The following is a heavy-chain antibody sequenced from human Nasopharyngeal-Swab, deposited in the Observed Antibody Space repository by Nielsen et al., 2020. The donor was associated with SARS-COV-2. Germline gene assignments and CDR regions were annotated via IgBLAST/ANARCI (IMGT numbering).Heavy chain of an antibody. V-gene: IGHV3-23*01. D-gene: IGHD6-13*01. Sequence: GESLKISCAASGLTIANYAMSWVRQAPGKGPEWVSGISGSGGSTYYADSVKGQFTISKDNSKNTLYLRMNSLRAEDTAVYYCAKDGSSSPTYWGQGTLVTVSS. CDR1: GLTIANYA. J-gene: IGHJ4*02. CDR2: ISGSGGST. CDR3: AKDGSSSPTY.